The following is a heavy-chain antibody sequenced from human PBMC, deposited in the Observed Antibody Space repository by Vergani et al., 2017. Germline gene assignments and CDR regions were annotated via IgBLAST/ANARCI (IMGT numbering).Heavy chain of an antibody. V-gene: IGHV4-61*01. CDR1: GGSVSSGSYY. CDR2: IYYSGST. CDR3: ARMGGYDEGDAFRIGYFDS. J-gene: IGHJ4*02. D-gene: IGHD3-22*01. Sequence: QVQLQESGPGLVKPSETLSLTCTVSGGSVSSGSYYWSWIRQPPGKGLEWIGYIYYSGSTNYNPSLKSRVTISVDTSKNQFSLKLNSVTAADTAMYYCARMGGYDEGDAFRIGYFDSWGPGILVTVSS.